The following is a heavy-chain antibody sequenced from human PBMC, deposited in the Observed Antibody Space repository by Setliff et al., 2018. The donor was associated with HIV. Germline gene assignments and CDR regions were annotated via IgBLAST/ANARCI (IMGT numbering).Heavy chain of an antibody. CDR1: GYSFTTYD. J-gene: IGHJ6*02. CDR2: VDPNTGNA. CDR3: ARDRSSGWSFYYGMDV. V-gene: IGHV1-8*01. Sequence: ASVKVSCKASGYSFTTYDINWARQAPGQGLEWMGWVDPNTGNAGYEQKFQGRVTMTRDTSISTAYMELSSLTSEDTAVYYCARDRSSGWSFYYGMDVWGQGTTVTVSS. D-gene: IGHD6-19*01.